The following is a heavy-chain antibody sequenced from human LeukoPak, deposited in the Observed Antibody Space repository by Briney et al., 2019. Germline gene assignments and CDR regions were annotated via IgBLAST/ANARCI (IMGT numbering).Heavy chain of an antibody. CDR1: GGSFGGYY. J-gene: IGHJ6*02. CDR2: INHSGST. V-gene: IGHV4-34*01. Sequence: SETLSLTCAVYGGSFGGYYWSWIRQPPGKGLEWIGEINHSGSTNYNPSLKSRVTISVDTSKNQFSLKLSSVTAADTAVYYCARATMVRGVTRGVYYYYGMDVWGQGTTVTVSS. D-gene: IGHD3-10*01. CDR3: ARATMVRGVTRGVYYYYGMDV.